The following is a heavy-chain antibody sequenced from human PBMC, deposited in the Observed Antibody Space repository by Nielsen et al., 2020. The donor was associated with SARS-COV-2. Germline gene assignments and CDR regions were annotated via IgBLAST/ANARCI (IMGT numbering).Heavy chain of an antibody. D-gene: IGHD2-2*01. Sequence: SETLSLTCAVSGGSISSSNWWSWVRQPPGKGLEWIGEIYHSGGTNYNPSLKSRVTISVDKSKNQFSLKLSSVTAADTAVYYCANRPCSSTSCSLFDYWGQGTLVTVSS. CDR1: GGSISSSNW. CDR2: IYHSGGT. J-gene: IGHJ4*02. CDR3: ANRPCSSTSCSLFDY. V-gene: IGHV4-4*02.